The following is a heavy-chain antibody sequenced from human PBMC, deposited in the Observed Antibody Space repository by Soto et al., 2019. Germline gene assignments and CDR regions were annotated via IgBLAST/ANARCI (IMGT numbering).Heavy chain of an antibody. D-gene: IGHD6-19*01. Sequence: QVQLVQSGAEVKKPGSSVNVSCKASGGTFSSYAISWVRQAPGQGLEWMGGIIPIFGTANYAQKFQGRVTITADKSTSTAYMELSSLRSEDTAVYYCARENSGYSSGWTAFDYWGQGTLVTVSS. J-gene: IGHJ4*02. CDR2: IIPIFGTA. CDR1: GGTFSSYA. V-gene: IGHV1-69*06. CDR3: ARENSGYSSGWTAFDY.